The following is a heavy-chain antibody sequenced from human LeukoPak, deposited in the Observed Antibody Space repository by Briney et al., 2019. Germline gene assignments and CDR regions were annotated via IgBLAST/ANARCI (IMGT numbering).Heavy chain of an antibody. CDR2: ISSSGDTI. J-gene: IGHJ4*02. Sequence: GGSLRLSCTASEFTFSSYEMNWVRQAPGKGLEWVSYISSSGDTIYYADSVKGRFTISRDNSKNTLYLQMNSLRAEDTAVYYCARDPSRPYSSSWLDYWGQGTLVTVSS. V-gene: IGHV3-48*03. CDR1: EFTFSSYE. D-gene: IGHD6-13*01. CDR3: ARDPSRPYSSSWLDY.